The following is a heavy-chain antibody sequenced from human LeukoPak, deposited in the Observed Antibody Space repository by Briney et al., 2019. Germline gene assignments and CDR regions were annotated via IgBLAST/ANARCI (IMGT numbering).Heavy chain of an antibody. D-gene: IGHD5-24*01. J-gene: IGHJ4*02. CDR2: ISAYNGNT. V-gene: IGHV1-18*01. CDR1: GYTFSSYG. Sequence: ASVKVSCKASGYTFSSYGISWVRQAPGQGLEWMGWISAYNGNTNYAQKFRGRVTMTTDTSTSTAYMELRSLRSDDTAVYYCASLKTDVYFDCWGQGTLVTVSS. CDR3: ASLKTDVYFDC.